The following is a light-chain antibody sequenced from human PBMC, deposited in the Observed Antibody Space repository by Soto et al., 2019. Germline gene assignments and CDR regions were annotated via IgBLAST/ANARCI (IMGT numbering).Light chain of an antibody. J-gene: IGLJ7*01. Sequence: QSALTQPASVSGSPGQSITISCTGTSSDVGSYNLVSWYQQHPGKAPKLMIYEGSKRPSGVSNRFSGSKSGNTASLTISGLQAEDEADYYCCSDAGSSTSFGGGTQLTVL. CDR2: EGS. CDR1: SSDVGSYNL. V-gene: IGLV2-23*01. CDR3: CSDAGSSTS.